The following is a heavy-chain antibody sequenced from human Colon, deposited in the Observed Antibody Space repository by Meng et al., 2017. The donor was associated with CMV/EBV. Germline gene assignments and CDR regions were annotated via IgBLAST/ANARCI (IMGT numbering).Heavy chain of an antibody. CDR1: GFNISDNY. J-gene: IGHJ3*02. V-gene: IGHV3-23*01. CDR3: AKVLYITAVAEGFDI. CDR2: VSDSGGRT. Sequence: GGSLRLSCAASGFNISDNYLSWVRQAPGKGLEWVSTVSDSGGRTYYADSVKGRFTISRDNSRNILYLQMNTLRAEDTAMYYCAKVLYITAVAEGFDIWGQGTLVTVSS. D-gene: IGHD1-14*01.